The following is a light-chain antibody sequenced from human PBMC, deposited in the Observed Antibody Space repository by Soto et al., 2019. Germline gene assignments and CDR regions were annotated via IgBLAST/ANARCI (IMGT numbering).Light chain of an antibody. V-gene: IGLV2-23*03. CDR1: SSDVGSYNL. CDR3: CSYAGGTIFGV. J-gene: IGLJ1*01. Sequence: QSALTQPASVSGSLGQSITISCTGTSSDVGSYNLVSWYQQHPGKAPKLIIYEGSKWPSGVSNRFSGSKSGNTASLTISELQAEDEADYYCCSYAGGTIFGVFGTGTKLTVL. CDR2: EGS.